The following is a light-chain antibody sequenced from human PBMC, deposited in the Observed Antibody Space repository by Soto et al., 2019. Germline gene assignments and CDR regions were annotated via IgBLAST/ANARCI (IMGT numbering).Light chain of an antibody. CDR2: GAS. CDR1: QSVTNNF. J-gene: IGKJ3*01. V-gene: IGKV3-20*01. CDR3: QQYGTPLFT. Sequence: IVLTQSPGTLFLSPGERATLSCGASQSVTNNFLAWYQQKPGQAPRLLIYGASSRATGVPDRFSGSGSGTDFTLTISRLEPGDFALYYCQQYGTPLFTFGPGTKVDIK.